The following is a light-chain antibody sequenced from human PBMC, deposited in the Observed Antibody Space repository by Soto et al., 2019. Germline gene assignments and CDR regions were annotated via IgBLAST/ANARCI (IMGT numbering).Light chain of an antibody. Sequence: QSALTQPASVSGSPGQSITISCTGTSSDVGSYNLVSWYQQHPGKAPKVMIFEDNKRPSGVSNRFSGSKSGNTASLTISGLQAEDEADYYCCSYAGSGTWVFGGGTKLTVL. CDR2: EDN. CDR3: CSYAGSGTWV. CDR1: SSDVGSYNL. J-gene: IGLJ3*02. V-gene: IGLV2-23*01.